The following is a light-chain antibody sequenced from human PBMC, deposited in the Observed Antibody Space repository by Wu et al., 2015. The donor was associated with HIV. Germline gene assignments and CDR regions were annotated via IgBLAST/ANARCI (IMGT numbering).Light chain of an antibody. J-gene: IGKJ1*01. CDR2: GAS. Sequence: EIVLTQSPDTLSLPPGEGATLSCRASQSVFGNYLAWYQQKPGQAPRLLIFGASRRATGIPERLSGGGSGTDFTLTISSLEPEDFAVYYCQQYGTSPWTFGQGTRVEIK. CDR3: QQYGTSPWT. CDR1: QSVFGNY. V-gene: IGKV3-20*01.